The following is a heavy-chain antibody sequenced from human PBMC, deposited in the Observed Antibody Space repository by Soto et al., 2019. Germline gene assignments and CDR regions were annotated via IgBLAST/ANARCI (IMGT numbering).Heavy chain of an antibody. CDR3: ARDGYDGSGSPYPAY. CDR2: IYYLGST. D-gene: IGHD3-10*01. V-gene: IGHV4-59*01. CDR1: GGSMSEYF. J-gene: IGHJ4*02. Sequence: LSLTCSVSGGSMSEYFWSWIRQSPGKGLEWIGYIYYLGSTDYNPSLKSRVTISVDTSKRQFSLGLTSVTAADTAVYYCARDGYDGSGSPYPAYWGPGTQVTVSS.